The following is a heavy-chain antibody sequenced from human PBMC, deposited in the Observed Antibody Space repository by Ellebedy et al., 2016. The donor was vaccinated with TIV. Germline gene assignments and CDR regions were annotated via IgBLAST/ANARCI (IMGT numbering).Heavy chain of an antibody. CDR3: ARGLLYYDFWSGYYKGAGDYYYGMDV. J-gene: IGHJ6*02. CDR2: IYYSGST. CDR1: GGSISSYY. D-gene: IGHD3-3*01. Sequence: SETLSLTCTVPGGSISSYYWSWIRQPPGKGLEWIGYIYYSGSTNYNPSLKSRVTISVDTSKNQFSLKLSSVTAADTAVYYCARGLLYYDFWSGYYKGAGDYYYGMDVWGQGTTVTVSS. V-gene: IGHV4-59*01.